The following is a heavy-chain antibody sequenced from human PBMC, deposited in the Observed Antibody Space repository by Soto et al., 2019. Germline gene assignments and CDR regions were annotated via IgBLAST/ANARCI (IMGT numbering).Heavy chain of an antibody. J-gene: IGHJ4*02. Sequence: SVKVSCKASGGTFSSYAISWVRQAPGQGLEWMGGIIPIFGTANYAQKFQGRVTITADESTRTAYMEMSRLRSDETAVYYCARVPGSPEGATNIVVVQAAETVHDYWGQGTLVTVSS. V-gene: IGHV1-69*13. CDR2: IIPIFGTA. D-gene: IGHD2-2*01. CDR1: GGTFSSYA. CDR3: ARVPGSPEGATNIVVVQAAETVHDY.